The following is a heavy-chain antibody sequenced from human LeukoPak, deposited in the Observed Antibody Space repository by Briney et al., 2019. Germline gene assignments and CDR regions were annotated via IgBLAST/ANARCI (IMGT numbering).Heavy chain of an antibody. Sequence: ASVKVSCKASGYTFTGYYMHWLRQAPAQGLEWVGWINPNSGGTNYAQKFQGRVTMTRDTSISTAYMELSRLRYDDTAVYYCARTQSRSYGGSSGYWGQGTLVTVSS. J-gene: IGHJ4*02. CDR1: GYTFTGYY. V-gene: IGHV1-2*02. CDR2: INPNSGGT. D-gene: IGHD5-18*01. CDR3: ARTQSRSYGGSSGY.